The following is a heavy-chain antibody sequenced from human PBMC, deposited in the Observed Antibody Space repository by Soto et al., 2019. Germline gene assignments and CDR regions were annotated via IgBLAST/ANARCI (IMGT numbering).Heavy chain of an antibody. D-gene: IGHD3-16*02. CDR2: ISGSGGST. Sequence: GGSLRLSCAASGFTFSSYAMSWVRQAPGKGLEWVSAISGSGGSTYYADSVKGRFTISRDNSKNTLYLQMNSLRAEDTAVYYCAKGTSTRDYIWGSYRYEPNDYWGQGTLVTVSS. V-gene: IGHV3-23*01. J-gene: IGHJ4*02. CDR1: GFTFSSYA. CDR3: AKGTSTRDYIWGSYRYEPNDY.